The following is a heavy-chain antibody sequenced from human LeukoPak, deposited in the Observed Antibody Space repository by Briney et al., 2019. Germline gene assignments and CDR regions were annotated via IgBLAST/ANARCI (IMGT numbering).Heavy chain of an antibody. V-gene: IGHV3-66*01. CDR2: IYSGGAT. J-gene: IGHJ6*02. D-gene: IGHD4-17*01. Sequence: GGSLRLSCTASEFNVSNSFIHWVRQAPGEGLEWVSVIYSGGATYFTDSVKGRFSISRDIFKNTVYLQMNSLRVDDTAVIYCARAQQTDFGVGAVDVWGQRTTVTVSS. CDR1: EFNVSNSF. CDR3: ARAQQTDFGVGAVDV.